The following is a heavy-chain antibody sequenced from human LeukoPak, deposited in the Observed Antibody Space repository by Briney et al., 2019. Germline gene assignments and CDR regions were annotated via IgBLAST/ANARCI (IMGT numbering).Heavy chain of an antibody. Sequence: GASVKVSFKASGYTFTSYGISWVRQAPGQGLEGMGWISIYTGNIKYGEKFQGRATMTRDTSTSTAYMEVRSLTSDDTAVYYCARVRGTALTAYPGYFDYWGQGTLVTVSS. CDR2: ISIYTGNI. D-gene: IGHD2-21*02. J-gene: IGHJ4*02. CDR3: ARVRGTALTAYPGYFDY. CDR1: GYTFTSYG. V-gene: IGHV1-18*04.